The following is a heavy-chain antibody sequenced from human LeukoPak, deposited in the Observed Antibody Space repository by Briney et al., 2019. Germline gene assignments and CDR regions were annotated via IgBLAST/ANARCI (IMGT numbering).Heavy chain of an antibody. CDR3: AKDRAGYNVKGSDC. D-gene: IGHD5-24*01. CDR2: ISGSGTTA. Sequence: GGSLRLSCAASGFSFGGFAMAGVREAPGKGLEGISSISGSGTTANYEDSVRGRFIISRDNSANRLDLQMNSLRVEDAAVYYCAKDRAGYNVKGSDCWGQGTLVTVSS. J-gene: IGHJ4*02. CDR1: GFSFGGFA. V-gene: IGHV3-23*01.